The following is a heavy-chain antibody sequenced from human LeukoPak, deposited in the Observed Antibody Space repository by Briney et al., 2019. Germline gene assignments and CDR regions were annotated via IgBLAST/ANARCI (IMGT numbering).Heavy chain of an antibody. D-gene: IGHD6-19*01. CDR3: ARSSLGYSSGWPRQTDY. CDR1: GFTFKTYS. Sequence: GGSLRLSCAASGFTFKTYSMSWVRQAPGKGLEWVSYISSSSSTIYYADSVKGRFTISRDNAKNSLYLQMNSLRAEDTAVYYCARSSLGYSSGWPRQTDYWGQGTLVTVSS. J-gene: IGHJ4*02. V-gene: IGHV3-48*04. CDR2: ISSSSSTI.